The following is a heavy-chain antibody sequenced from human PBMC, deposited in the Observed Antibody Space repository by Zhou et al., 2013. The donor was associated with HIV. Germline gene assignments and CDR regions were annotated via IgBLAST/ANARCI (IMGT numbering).Heavy chain of an antibody. CDR3: AIDRRGYCSSTSCYTGLGY. D-gene: IGHD2-2*02. CDR1: GYTFTSYD. CDR2: MNPNSGNT. V-gene: IGHV1-8*03. J-gene: IGHJ4*02. Sequence: QVQLVQSGAEVKKPGASVKVSCKASGYTFTSYDINWVRQATGQGLEWMGWMNPNSGNTGYAQKFQGRVTITRNTSISTAYMELSSLRSEDTAVYYCAIDRRGYCSSTSCYTGLGYWGQGTLVTVSS.